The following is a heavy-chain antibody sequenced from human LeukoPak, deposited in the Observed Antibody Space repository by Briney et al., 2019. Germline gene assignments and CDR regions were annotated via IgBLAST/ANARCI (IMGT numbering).Heavy chain of an antibody. CDR3: ARSRGYCSSTSCYYFDY. J-gene: IGHJ4*02. Sequence: GGSLRLSCAASGFTFSSYSMNWVRQAPGKGLEWVSSISSSSSYIYYADSVKSRFTISRDNAKNSLYLQMNSLRAEDTAVYYCARSRGYCSSTSCYYFDYWGQGTLVTVSS. D-gene: IGHD2-2*01. CDR1: GFTFSSYS. CDR2: ISSSSSYI. V-gene: IGHV3-21*01.